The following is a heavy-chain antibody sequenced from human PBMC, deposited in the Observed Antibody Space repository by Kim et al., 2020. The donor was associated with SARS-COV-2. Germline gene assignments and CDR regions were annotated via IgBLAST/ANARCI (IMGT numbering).Heavy chain of an antibody. J-gene: IGHJ3*02. Sequence: PSLKRRVTIAVDTSKNQFSLKLSSVTAADTAVYYCAREPGGWYTSHAFDIWGQGTMVTVSS. CDR3: AREPGGWYTSHAFDI. V-gene: IGHV4-30-2*05. D-gene: IGHD2-15*01.